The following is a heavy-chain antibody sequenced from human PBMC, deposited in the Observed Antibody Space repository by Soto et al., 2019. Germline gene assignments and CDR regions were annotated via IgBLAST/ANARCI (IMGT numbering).Heavy chain of an antibody. CDR2: IYWNDEQ. D-gene: IGHD6-13*01. Sequence: SGPTLVNPTQTLTLTCTFSGFSLTSGVVGVGWIRQPPGEALEWLALIYWNDEQYHNPSLRNRLTITRDTSKNQVVLTMTNMDPVDTATYYCAHRLPGPSGYDVWGQVTTVTVSS. CDR1: GFSLTSGVVG. V-gene: IGHV2-5*01. CDR3: AHRLPGPSGYDV. J-gene: IGHJ6*02.